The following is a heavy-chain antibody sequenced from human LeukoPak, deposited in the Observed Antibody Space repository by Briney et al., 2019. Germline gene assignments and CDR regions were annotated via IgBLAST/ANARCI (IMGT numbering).Heavy chain of an antibody. CDR1: GFTVSSNY. CDR3: ASRGGYCSGGSCLQFDY. CDR2: IYSGGST. V-gene: IGHV3-53*01. J-gene: IGHJ4*02. Sequence: GGSLRLSCAASGFTVSSNYMSWVRQAPGKGLEWVSVIYSGGSTYYADSVKGRFTISRDNSKNTLYLQMNSLRAEDTAVYYCASRGGYCSGGSCLQFDYWGQGTLVTVSS. D-gene: IGHD2-15*01.